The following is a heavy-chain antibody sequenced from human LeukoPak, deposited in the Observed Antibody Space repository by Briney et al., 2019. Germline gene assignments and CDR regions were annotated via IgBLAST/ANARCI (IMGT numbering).Heavy chain of an antibody. CDR2: IYYSGST. CDR3: ARAPKIAVAGLDFDY. J-gene: IGHJ4*02. V-gene: IGHV4-59*08. Sequence: PSETLSLTCTVSGGSISSYYWSWIRQPPGKGLEWIGYIYYSGSTNYNPSLKSRVTTSVDTSKNQFSLKLSSVTAADTAVYYCARAPKIAVAGLDFDYWGQGTLVTVSS. D-gene: IGHD6-19*01. CDR1: GGSISSYY.